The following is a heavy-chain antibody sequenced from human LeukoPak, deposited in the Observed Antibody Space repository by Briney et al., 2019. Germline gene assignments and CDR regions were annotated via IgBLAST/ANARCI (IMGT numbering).Heavy chain of an antibody. CDR3: ARAGSGSYFLA. Sequence: GGSPRLSCAASGFTFSSYWMSWVRQAPGKELEWVANIKQDGSEKYYVDSVKGRFTISRDNAKNSLYLQMNSLRAEDTAVYYCARAGSGSYFLAWGQGTLVTVSS. J-gene: IGHJ4*02. D-gene: IGHD3-10*01. CDR1: GFTFSSYW. V-gene: IGHV3-7*01. CDR2: IKQDGSEK.